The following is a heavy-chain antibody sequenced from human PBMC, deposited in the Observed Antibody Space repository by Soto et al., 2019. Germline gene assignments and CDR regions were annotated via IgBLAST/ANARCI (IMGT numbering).Heavy chain of an antibody. V-gene: IGHV3-30*03. CDR2: VSYDGTKK. J-gene: IGHJ5*01. CDR3: ARWVGGSMSDNSGKYDS. CDR1: GFTFSRNG. D-gene: IGHD3-22*01. Sequence: QVQLVESVGGVVQPGTSLRLTCAGSGFTFSRNGMHWVRQAPGKGLEWVALVSYDGTKKYYVDSVKGRFTISRDNSENTLYLQMNSLRAEVTAVYYCARWVGGSMSDNSGKYDSWGQGTLVTVSS.